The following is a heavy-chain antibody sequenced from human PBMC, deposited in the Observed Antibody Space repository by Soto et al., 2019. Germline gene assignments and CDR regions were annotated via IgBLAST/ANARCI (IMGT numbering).Heavy chain of an antibody. V-gene: IGHV3-48*03. D-gene: IGHD3-3*01. CDR2: ISSSGSTI. Sequence: GGSLRLSCAASGFTFSSYEMNWVRQAPGKGLEWVSYISSSGSTIYYADSVKGRFTISRDNAKNSLYLQMYSLRAEDTAVYYCARDPYYDRGPNDYWGQGTLGTDSS. CDR1: GFTFSSYE. CDR3: ARDPYYDRGPNDY. J-gene: IGHJ4*02.